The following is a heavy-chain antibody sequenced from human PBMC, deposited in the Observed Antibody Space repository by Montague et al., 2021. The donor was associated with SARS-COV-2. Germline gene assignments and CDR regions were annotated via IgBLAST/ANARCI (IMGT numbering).Heavy chain of an antibody. CDR2: INHSGST. CDR1: GGSFSGYY. Sequence: SETLSLTCAVYGGSFSGYYWSWIRQPPGKGLEWIGDINHSGSTNYNPSLKSRVSISVDTSKNQFFLKLSSVTAADTAVYYCARAIVDVTMMVVVMTGVEHYFAFWGQGTLVTVSS. CDR3: ARAIVDVTMMVVVMTGVEHYFAF. J-gene: IGHJ4*02. V-gene: IGHV4-34*01. D-gene: IGHD3-22*01.